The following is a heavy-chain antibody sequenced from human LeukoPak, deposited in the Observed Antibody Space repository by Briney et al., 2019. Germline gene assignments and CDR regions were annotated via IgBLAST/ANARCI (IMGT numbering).Heavy chain of an antibody. J-gene: IGHJ4*02. CDR2: ISSSSSYI. CDR1: GFTFSSYS. CDR3: ASPFVHVDTAMDAGCYFDY. V-gene: IGHV3-21*01. Sequence: GGSLRLSCAASGFTFSSYSMNWVRQAPGKGLEWVSSISSSSSYIYYADSVKGRFTISRDNAKNSLYLQMNSLRAEATAVYYCASPFVHVDTAMDAGCYFDYWGEGTLVTDSS. D-gene: IGHD5-18*01.